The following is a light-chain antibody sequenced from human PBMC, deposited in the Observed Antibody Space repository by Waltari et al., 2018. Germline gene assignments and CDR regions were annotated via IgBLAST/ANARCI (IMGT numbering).Light chain of an antibody. Sequence: QSALTQPASVSGSPGQSITISCTGTSSDVGAYNYVSWYQQHPGKAPKLMIYDVSNRPAGVSNRVSGSKSGNTASLTISGLQAEDEADYYCSSYTSSITYVFGTGTEVTVL. CDR2: DVS. J-gene: IGLJ1*01. V-gene: IGLV2-14*03. CDR3: SSYTSSITYV. CDR1: SSDVGAYNY.